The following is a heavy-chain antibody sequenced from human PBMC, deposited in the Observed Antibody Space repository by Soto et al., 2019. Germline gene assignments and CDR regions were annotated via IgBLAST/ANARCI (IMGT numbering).Heavy chain of an antibody. CDR2: LYWDGDK. J-gene: IGHJ6*02. V-gene: IGHV2-5*02. Sequence: QITLKESGPTLVKPTQTLTLTCTFSGFPLNTGGLGVGWIRQPPGKALEWLALLYWDGDKRYSPSLKSRLSIAKDTYNNQVFLTTATMHPEDKATYYCALSRCGGGCLRSYSPHYYYGMDVGGQGTTVTVSS. D-gene: IGHD2-21*02. CDR1: GFPLNTGGLG. CDR3: ALSRCGGGCLRSYSPHYYYGMDV.